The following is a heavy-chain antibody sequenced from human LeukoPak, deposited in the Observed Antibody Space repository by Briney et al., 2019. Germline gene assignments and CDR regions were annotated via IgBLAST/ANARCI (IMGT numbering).Heavy chain of an antibody. CDR3: ARAPPYESSGLLDY. CDR1: GFTFSDYY. D-gene: IGHD3-22*01. J-gene: IGHJ4*02. CDR2: ISSSASTI. Sequence: PGGSLRLSCAATGFTFSDYYMSWIRQAPGKGLEWVSYISSSASTIYYADSVKGRFTISRDNAKNSLYLQTNTLRAEDTAVYYCARAPPYESSGLLDYWGQGTLVTVSS. V-gene: IGHV3-11*01.